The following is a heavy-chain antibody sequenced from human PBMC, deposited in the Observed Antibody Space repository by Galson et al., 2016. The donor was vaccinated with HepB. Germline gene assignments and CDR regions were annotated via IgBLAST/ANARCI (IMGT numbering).Heavy chain of an antibody. CDR2: ISGGDGST. D-gene: IGHD1/OR15-1a*01. Sequence: RLSCAASGFTFTSYAMSWVRQAPGKGLEWVSAISGGDGSTYYADSVKGRFTISRDNSKNTVYPQMNSLRAEDTALYYCAKSMNWNNHLLLFWGQGTLVTVSS. J-gene: IGHJ4*02. V-gene: IGHV3-23*01. CDR3: AKSMNWNNHLLLF. CDR1: GFTFTSYA.